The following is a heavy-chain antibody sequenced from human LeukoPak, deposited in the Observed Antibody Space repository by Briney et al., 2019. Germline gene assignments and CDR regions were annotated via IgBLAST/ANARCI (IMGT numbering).Heavy chain of an antibody. CDR2: IYYSGST. Sequence: SETLSLTCTVSGGSISSYYWSWIRQPPGKGLEWIGYIYYSGSTNYNPSLKSRVTISVDTSKNQFSLKLSSVTAADTAVYYCARDLRSVAGYYYYYMDVWGKGTTVTVSS. CDR1: GGSISSYY. D-gene: IGHD2-15*01. V-gene: IGHV4-59*01. J-gene: IGHJ6*03. CDR3: ARDLRSVAGYYYYYMDV.